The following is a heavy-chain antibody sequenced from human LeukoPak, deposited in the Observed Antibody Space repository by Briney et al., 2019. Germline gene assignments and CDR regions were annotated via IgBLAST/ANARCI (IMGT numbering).Heavy chain of an antibody. CDR2: ITGSTRST. J-gene: IGHJ4*02. CDR1: GFIFNAYG. V-gene: IGHV3-23*01. D-gene: IGHD2-2*01. CDR3: TASDHRYCSTLSCHFDH. Sequence: GGSLRLSCAASGFIFNAYGMSWVRQAPGKGLEWVSSITGSTRSTYYAESVKGRYTISRDNSKNTVYLQMNSLKTEGTAVYYCTASDHRYCSTLSCHFDHWGQGTLVTVSS.